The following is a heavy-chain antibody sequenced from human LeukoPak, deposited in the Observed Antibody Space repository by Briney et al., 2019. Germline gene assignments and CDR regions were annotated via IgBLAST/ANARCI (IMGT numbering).Heavy chain of an antibody. V-gene: IGHV1-18*01. CDR2: ISAYNGNT. CDR3: ARTTYYYDSSGYYPLRY. D-gene: IGHD3-22*01. J-gene: IGHJ4*02. CDR1: GYTFTSYG. Sequence: ASVKVSCKASGYTFTSYGISRVRQAPGQGLEWMGWISAYNGNTNYAQKLQGRVTMTTDTSTSTAYMELRSLRSDDTAVYYCARTTYYYDSSGYYPLRYWGQGTLVTVSS.